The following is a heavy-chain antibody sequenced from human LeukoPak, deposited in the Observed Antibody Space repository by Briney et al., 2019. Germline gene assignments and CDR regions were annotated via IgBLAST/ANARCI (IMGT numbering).Heavy chain of an antibody. CDR3: ARDRSHGVAIFGVVIGPLDYYGMDV. D-gene: IGHD3-3*01. J-gene: IGHJ6*02. CDR2: IPYDGSNI. Sequence: PGGSLRLSCAASGFTFSSYAMHCVRQAPGKGLEWVAVIPYDGSNIYYADSVKGRFTISRDNSKNTLYLQMNSLRAEDTAVYYCARDRSHGVAIFGVVIGPLDYYGMDVWGQGTTVTVSS. CDR1: GFTFSSYA. V-gene: IGHV3-30-3*01.